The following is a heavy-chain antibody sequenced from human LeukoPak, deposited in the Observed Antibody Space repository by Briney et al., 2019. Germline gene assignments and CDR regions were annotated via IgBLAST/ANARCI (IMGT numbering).Heavy chain of an antibody. J-gene: IGHJ6*03. CDR2: INHSGST. Sequence: SETLSLTCAVYGGSFSGYYWSWIRRPPGKGLEWIGEINHSGSTNYNPSLKSRVTISVDTSKNQFSLKLSSVTAADTAVYYCARVLRLLSNYYDSSGSPDGYYYYMDVWGKGTTVTVSS. V-gene: IGHV4-34*01. CDR3: ARVLRLLSNYYDSSGSPDGYYYYMDV. D-gene: IGHD3-22*01. CDR1: GGSFSGYY.